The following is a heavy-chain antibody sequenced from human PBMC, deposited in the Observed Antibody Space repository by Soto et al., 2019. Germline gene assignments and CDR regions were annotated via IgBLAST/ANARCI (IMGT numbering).Heavy chain of an antibody. Sequence: ASVKVSCKASGYTFTSYAMHWVRQAPGQRLEWMGWINAGNGNTKYSQKFQGRVTITRDTSASTAYMELSSLRSDDTALYYCAREVSSDIVVVSAGPHYYYYYMDVWGKGTTVTVS. D-gene: IGHD2-2*01. CDR2: INAGNGNT. CDR1: GYTFTSYA. J-gene: IGHJ6*03. V-gene: IGHV1-3*01. CDR3: AREVSSDIVVVSAGPHYYYYYMDV.